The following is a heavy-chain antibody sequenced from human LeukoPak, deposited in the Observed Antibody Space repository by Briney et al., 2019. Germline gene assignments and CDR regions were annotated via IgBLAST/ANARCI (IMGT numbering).Heavy chain of an antibody. Sequence: GGSQRLSCAASGFTFSSYGMHWVRQAPGKGLEWVAFIRFDGSNKYYADSVKGRFTISRDNSKNTLYLQMNSLRAEDTAVYYCARLRYGGHYYYYYGMDVWGQGTTVTVSS. D-gene: IGHD4-23*01. CDR1: GFTFSSYG. J-gene: IGHJ6*02. CDR3: ARLRYGGHYYYYYGMDV. CDR2: IRFDGSNK. V-gene: IGHV3-30*02.